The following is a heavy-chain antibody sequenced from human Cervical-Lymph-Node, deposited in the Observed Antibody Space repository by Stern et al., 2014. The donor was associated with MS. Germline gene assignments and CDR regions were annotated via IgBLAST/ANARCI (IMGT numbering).Heavy chain of an antibody. CDR2: IDWDDDK. CDR1: GFSLTTSGMC. J-gene: IGHJ3*02. V-gene: IGHV2-70*01. D-gene: IGHD6-6*01. CDR3: ARFYSSSSFADAFDI. Sequence: QITLKESGPALVKPTQTLTLTCTFSGFSLTTSGMCVSWIRQPPGTALEWLPFIDWDDDKSYNTSLKTRLTISKDTSKNQVVLTMTNMDPVDTATYYCARFYSSSSFADAFDIWGQGTMVTVSS.